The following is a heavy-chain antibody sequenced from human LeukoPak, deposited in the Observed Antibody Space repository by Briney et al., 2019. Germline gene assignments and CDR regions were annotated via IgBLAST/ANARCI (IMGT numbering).Heavy chain of an antibody. CDR3: ARDGLKDYFDY. Sequence: PGGSLRLSCAASGFTFNAFGMNWVRQAPGKGLEWVSYIGTTSGAIYYADSVKGRFTISRDSAKNSLYLQMNSLRAEDTAVYYCARDGLKDYFDYWGQGALVTVSS. D-gene: IGHD3-22*01. V-gene: IGHV3-48*01. CDR1: GFTFNAFG. CDR2: IGTTSGAI. J-gene: IGHJ4*02.